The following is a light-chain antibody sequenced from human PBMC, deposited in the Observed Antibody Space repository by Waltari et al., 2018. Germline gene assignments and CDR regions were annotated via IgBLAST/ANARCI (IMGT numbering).Light chain of an antibody. CDR1: QSVNSN. Sequence: EIALLPSPITLSVSPGERATLSCRASQSVNSNLAWYQQKPGQAPRLLIYGASTRATDIPARISGSGSGTEFTLTISSLQSEDFAVYYCHQYNKWPFTFGPGTKVDIK. CDR3: HQYNKWPFT. J-gene: IGKJ3*01. CDR2: GAS. V-gene: IGKV3-15*01.